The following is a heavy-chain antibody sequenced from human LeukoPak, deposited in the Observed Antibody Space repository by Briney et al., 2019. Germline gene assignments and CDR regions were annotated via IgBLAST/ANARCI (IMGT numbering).Heavy chain of an antibody. V-gene: IGHV4-4*02. Sequence: PSETLSLTCAVSGVTVSNNNWWAWVRPSPGKGMEWIGEIFHSGNTNYNPSLKGRVTMSDDKSKNRFSLNLTSGTAADTAVYYWVKGTYGSRYYNCHRGPDWSLDLGGRGTLVTVSS. CDR1: GVTVSNNNW. J-gene: IGHJ2*01. CDR2: IFHSGNT. CDR3: VKGTYGSRYYNCHRGPDWSLDL. D-gene: IGHD2-15*01.